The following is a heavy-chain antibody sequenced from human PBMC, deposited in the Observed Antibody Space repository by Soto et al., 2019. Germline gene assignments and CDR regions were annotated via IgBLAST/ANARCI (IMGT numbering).Heavy chain of an antibody. Sequence: LSLTCTVSGGSISSSSYYWGWIRQPPGKGLEWIGSIYYSGSTYYNPSLKSRVTISVDTSKNQFSLKLSSVTAADTAVYYCASHSYGSGTDYYYYYDMDVWGQGTTVTVSS. J-gene: IGHJ6*02. D-gene: IGHD3-10*01. V-gene: IGHV4-39*01. CDR2: IYYSGST. CDR3: ASHSYGSGTDYYYYYDMDV. CDR1: GGSISSSSYY.